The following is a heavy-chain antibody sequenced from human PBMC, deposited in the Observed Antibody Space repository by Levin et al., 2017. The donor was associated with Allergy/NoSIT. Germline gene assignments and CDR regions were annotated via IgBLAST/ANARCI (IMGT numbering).Heavy chain of an antibody. D-gene: IGHD6-19*01. V-gene: IGHV3-15*01. Sequence: GESLKISCAVSGFTFRNAWMIWVRQAPGKGLEWVGRIKSKVDGGTTDYAAPVKGRFTISRDDSKNTLYLQMNSLKTEDTAVYYCRGPVAGLGPYVMDGWGQGTTVTVSS. CDR1: GFTFRNAW. CDR2: IKSKVDGGTT. J-gene: IGHJ6*02. CDR3: RGPVAGLGPYVMDG.